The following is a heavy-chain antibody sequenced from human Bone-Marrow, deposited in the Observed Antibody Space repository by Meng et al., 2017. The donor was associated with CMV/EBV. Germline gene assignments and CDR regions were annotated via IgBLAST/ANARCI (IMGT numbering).Heavy chain of an antibody. Sequence: EGQLVESGGGLIQPGGSLGLSCAASGFTVSSNYMSWVRQAPGKGLEWVSVIYSGGSTYYADSVKGRFTISRDNSKNTLYLQMNSLRAEDTAVYYCAQTTVTPVPFDYWGQGTLVTVSS. V-gene: IGHV3-66*03. J-gene: IGHJ4*02. CDR3: AQTTVTPVPFDY. D-gene: IGHD4-17*01. CDR1: GFTVSSNY. CDR2: IYSGGST.